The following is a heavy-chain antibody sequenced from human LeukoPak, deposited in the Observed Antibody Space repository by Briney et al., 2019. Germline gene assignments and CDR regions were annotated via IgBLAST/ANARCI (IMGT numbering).Heavy chain of an antibody. D-gene: IGHD6-19*01. CDR3: ARQDGSGWYGLVDY. J-gene: IGHJ4*02. CDR1: GASIRSHY. CDR2: IYGSGST. V-gene: IGHV4-59*08. Sequence: PSETLSLTCTVSGASIRSHYWSWIRQPPGKGLEWIGYIYGSGSTDYNPSLKSRVTISVDKSKNQFSLKLSSVTAADTAVYYCARQDGSGWYGLVDYWGQGTLVTVSS.